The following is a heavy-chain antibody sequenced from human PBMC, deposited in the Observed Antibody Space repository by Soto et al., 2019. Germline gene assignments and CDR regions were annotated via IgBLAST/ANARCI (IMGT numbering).Heavy chain of an antibody. CDR1: GFTFSYYW. Sequence: EVQLLESGGGLVQPGESLRLSCAASGFTFSYYWMHWVRQAPGMGVVWVSRIHSDGSSTTYAESVKGRFTISRDNARNTLYLQMRSLRAEDTAVYYCGRGDSGAFGLWGQGTVLTVSS. D-gene: IGHD1-26*01. CDR2: IHSDGSST. J-gene: IGHJ3*01. CDR3: GRGDSGAFGL. V-gene: IGHV3-74*01.